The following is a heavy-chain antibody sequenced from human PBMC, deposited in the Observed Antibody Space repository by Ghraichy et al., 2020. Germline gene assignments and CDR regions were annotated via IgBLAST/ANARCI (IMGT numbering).Heavy chain of an antibody. D-gene: IGHD3-9*01. Sequence: PETLSLTCTVSGGSISSYYWSWIRQPPGKGLEWIGYIHYSGTTSYSPSLKSRVTLSVDTSKNQFSLKLTSVTSADTAVYYCATTLFWGQGILVTVSS. CDR2: IHYSGTT. V-gene: IGHV4-59*01. CDR3: ATTLF. CDR1: GGSISSYY. J-gene: IGHJ4*02.